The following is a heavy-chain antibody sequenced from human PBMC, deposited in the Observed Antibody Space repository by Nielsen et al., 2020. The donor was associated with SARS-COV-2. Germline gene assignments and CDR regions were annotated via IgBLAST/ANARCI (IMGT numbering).Heavy chain of an antibody. CDR2: IDWDGDT. CDR3: ARSMAEDGPYDN. Sequence: SGPTLVKPTQTLTLTCTFSGFSLSTSGMCVSWIRQPPGKALEWLARIDWDGDTYYTTSLKTRLTISKDTSKNQVVLTMTNMDPVDTATYYCARSMAEDGPYDNWGQGTLVTVSS. V-gene: IGHV2-70*11. D-gene: IGHD2-15*01. J-gene: IGHJ4*02. CDR1: GFSLSTSGMC.